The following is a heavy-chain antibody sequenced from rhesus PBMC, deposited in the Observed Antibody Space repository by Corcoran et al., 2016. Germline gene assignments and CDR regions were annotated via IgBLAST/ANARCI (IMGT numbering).Heavy chain of an antibody. CDR1: GGSIGDSYR. CDR3: AGTGVINTDFDY. Sequence: QVQLQESGPGVVKPSETLSLTCAVSGGSIGDSYRWSWIRQPPGKGLEWIGYIYGSSTSTNYNPSLKSRVTISKDTSKNQFSLKLSSVTAADTAVYYCAGTGVINTDFDYWGQGVLVTVSS. V-gene: IGHV4S10*01. CDR2: IYGSSTST. J-gene: IGHJ4*01. D-gene: IGHD3-34*01.